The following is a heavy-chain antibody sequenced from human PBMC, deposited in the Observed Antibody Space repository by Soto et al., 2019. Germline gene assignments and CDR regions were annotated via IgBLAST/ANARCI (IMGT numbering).Heavy chain of an antibody. CDR1: GFTFSSYD. V-gene: IGHV3-13*01. J-gene: IGHJ4*02. Sequence: EVQLVESGGGLVQPGGSLRLSCAASGFTFSSYDMHWVRQATGKGLEWVSAIGTAGDTYYPVSVKGRLTITRENAKNSLYLQMNSLRAGDTAVYYCARASGSGWYVDYWGQGTLVTVSS. CDR3: ARASGSGWYVDY. CDR2: IGTAGDT. D-gene: IGHD6-19*01.